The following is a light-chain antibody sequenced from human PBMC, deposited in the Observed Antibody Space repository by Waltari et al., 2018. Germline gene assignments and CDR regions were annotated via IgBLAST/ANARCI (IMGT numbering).Light chain of an antibody. CDR2: QVS. V-gene: IGLV2-8*01. Sequence: QSALTQPPSASGSPGQSVTISCTGTSDDVGGYNYVSWYQQHPGKAPKFLIYQVSNRTSGVPDRFSCSKSGNTASLTVSGLQAEDEADYYCSSFAGSNAVLFGGGTKLTVL. CDR1: SDDVGGYNY. J-gene: IGLJ2*01. CDR3: SSFAGSNAVL.